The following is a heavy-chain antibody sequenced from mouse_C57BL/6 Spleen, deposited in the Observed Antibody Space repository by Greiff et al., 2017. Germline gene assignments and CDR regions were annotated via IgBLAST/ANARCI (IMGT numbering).Heavy chain of an antibody. V-gene: IGHV7-3*01. CDR2: IRNKANGYTT. CDR1: GFTFTDYY. Sequence: EVKLVESAGGLVQPGGSLSLSCAASGFTFTDYYMSWVRQPPGKALEWLGFIRNKANGYTTEYSASVKGRFTISRDNSQSIIYLQMNALRAETSATYYCPRYRGSWYFDVWGTGTTVTVSS. CDR3: PRYRGSWYFDV. J-gene: IGHJ1*03.